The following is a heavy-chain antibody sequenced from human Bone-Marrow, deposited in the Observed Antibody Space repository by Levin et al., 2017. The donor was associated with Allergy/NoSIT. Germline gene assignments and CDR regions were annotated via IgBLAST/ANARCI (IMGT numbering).Heavy chain of an antibody. CDR3: ARVLWFGELLGAFDI. Sequence: SETLSLTCTVSGGSISSYYWSWIRQPPGKGLEWIGYIYYSGSTNYNPSLKSRVTISVDTSKNQFSLKLSSVTAADTAVYYCARVLWFGELLGAFDIWGQGTMVTVSS. CDR2: IYYSGST. V-gene: IGHV4-59*01. D-gene: IGHD3-10*01. J-gene: IGHJ3*02. CDR1: GGSISSYY.